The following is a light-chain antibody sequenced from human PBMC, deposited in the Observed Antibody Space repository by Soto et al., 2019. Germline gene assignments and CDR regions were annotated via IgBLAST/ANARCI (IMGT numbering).Light chain of an antibody. CDR2: AAS. Sequence: DMQMTQSPPSLSASIGDRVSITCRASQDISNDLGWYQQKPGKAPKRLIYAASSLQSGVPSRFSGSGSGTEFTLTISSLQPEDFATYYCLQYNSYPYTFGQGTKLEIK. CDR3: LQYNSYPYT. J-gene: IGKJ2*01. CDR1: QDISND. V-gene: IGKV1-17*01.